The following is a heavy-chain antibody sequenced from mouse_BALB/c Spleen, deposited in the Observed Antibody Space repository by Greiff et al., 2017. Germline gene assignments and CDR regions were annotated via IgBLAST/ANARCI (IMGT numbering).Heavy chain of an antibody. CDR3: ARWLVRHAGFAY. V-gene: IGHV1-80*01. J-gene: IGHJ3*01. CDR1: GYAFSSYW. D-gene: IGHD1-1*02. CDR2: IYPGDGET. Sequence: VQLQQSGAELVRPGSSVKISCKASGYAFSSYWMNWVKQRPGQGLEWIGQIYPGDGETNYNGKFKGKATLTADKSSSTAYMQLSSLTSEDSAVYFCARWLVRHAGFAYWGQGTLVTVSA.